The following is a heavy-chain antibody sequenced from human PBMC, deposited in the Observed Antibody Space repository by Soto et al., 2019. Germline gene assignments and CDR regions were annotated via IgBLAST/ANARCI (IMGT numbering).Heavy chain of an antibody. V-gene: IGHV4-30-4*01. CDR3: ARGEVPPLLGY. CDR2: IYYSGST. CDR1: GGSISSGDYY. Sequence: SETLSLTCTVSGGSISSGDYYWSWIRQPPGKGLEWIGYIYYSGSTYYSPSLKSRVTISVDTSKNQFSLKLSSVTAADTAVYYCARGEVPPLLGYWGQGTLVTVSS. J-gene: IGHJ4*02. D-gene: IGHD1-26*01.